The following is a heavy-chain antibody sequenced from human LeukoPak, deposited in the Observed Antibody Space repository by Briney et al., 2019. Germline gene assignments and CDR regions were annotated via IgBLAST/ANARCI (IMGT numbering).Heavy chain of an antibody. V-gene: IGHV4-34*01. CDR3: ARGPSGYVNWFDP. J-gene: IGHJ5*02. CDR1: GGSFSGYY. CDR2: INHSGST. Sequence: SETLSLTCAVYGGSFSGYYWSWIRQPPGKGLEWIGEINHSGSTNYNPSLKSRVTISVDTSKNQFSLKLSSVTAADTAVYYCARGPSGYVNWFDPWGQGTLVTVSS. D-gene: IGHD3-22*01.